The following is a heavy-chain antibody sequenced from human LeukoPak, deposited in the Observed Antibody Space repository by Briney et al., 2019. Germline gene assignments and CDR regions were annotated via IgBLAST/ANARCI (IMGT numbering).Heavy chain of an antibody. Sequence: GGSLRLSCAASGFTFSNHWMHWVRQAPGKGLVWASRIDEGGSNAMYADSVKGRFSISRDNAKNTVNLQMNSLRAEDTGVYYCIRDEALWRLDYWGQGTLVTVSS. V-gene: IGHV3-74*03. CDR2: IDEGGSNA. D-gene: IGHD2-21*01. CDR3: IRDEALWRLDY. J-gene: IGHJ4*02. CDR1: GFTFSNHW.